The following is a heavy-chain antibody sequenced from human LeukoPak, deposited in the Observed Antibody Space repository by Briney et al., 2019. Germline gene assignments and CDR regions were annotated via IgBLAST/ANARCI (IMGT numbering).Heavy chain of an antibody. CDR1: GYTFSSYG. Sequence: LRASVKVSCKASGYTFSSYGISWVRQAPGQGLEWMGWITPYNGNTNYAQKLQGRVTMTTDTSTSTAYMELRSLRSDDTAVYYCAREGAAAAIWRFDPWGQGTLVTVSS. D-gene: IGHD2-2*01. CDR3: AREGAAAAIWRFDP. CDR2: ITPYNGNT. V-gene: IGHV1-18*01. J-gene: IGHJ5*02.